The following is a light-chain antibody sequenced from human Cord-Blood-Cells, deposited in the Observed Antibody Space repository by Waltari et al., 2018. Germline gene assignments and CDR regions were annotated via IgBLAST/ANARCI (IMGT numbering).Light chain of an antibody. CDR1: QSISSY. Sequence: DIQMPQSPSSLSASVGDRVTITCRASQSISSYLNWYQQKPGKAPKLLIYAASSLQSGVPSRFSGRGSGTDFTLTISSLQPEDFATYYCQQSYSTLDTFGQGTKLEIK. CDR2: AAS. J-gene: IGKJ2*01. CDR3: QQSYSTLDT. V-gene: IGKV1-39*01.